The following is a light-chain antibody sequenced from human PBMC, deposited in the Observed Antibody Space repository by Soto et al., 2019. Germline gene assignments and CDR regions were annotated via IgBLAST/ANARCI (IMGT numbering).Light chain of an antibody. CDR3: QQYLSSRT. CDR2: GSS. J-gene: IGKJ1*01. V-gene: IGKV3-20*01. CDR1: QSVSSSY. Sequence: EIVLTQSPGTLSLSPGERATLSGRASQSVSSSYIAWYQQKPCQAPRLLIYGSSNRATGIPDRVSGSGSGTDFTLTISRLEPEDFAVYYCQQYLSSRTFGQGTKVDIK.